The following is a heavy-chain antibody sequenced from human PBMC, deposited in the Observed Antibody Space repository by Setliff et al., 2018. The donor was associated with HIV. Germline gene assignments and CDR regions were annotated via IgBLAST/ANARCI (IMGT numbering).Heavy chain of an antibody. CDR3: ASCRGNDYGDYSYYYYMDV. CDR2: INPGNGNT. Sequence: ASVKVSCKASGYTFATYAVLWVRQAPGQRLESMGWINPGNGNTKYAQKFQGRVTISMDASATTLYMELSSLRSEDTAVYYCASCRGNDYGDYSYYYYMDVWGKGTTVTVSS. J-gene: IGHJ6*03. V-gene: IGHV1-3*01. D-gene: IGHD4-17*01. CDR1: GYTFATYA.